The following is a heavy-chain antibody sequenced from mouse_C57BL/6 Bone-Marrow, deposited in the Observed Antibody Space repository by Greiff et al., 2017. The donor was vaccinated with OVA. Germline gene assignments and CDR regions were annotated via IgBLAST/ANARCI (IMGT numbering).Heavy chain of an antibody. CDR2: ISDGGSYT. V-gene: IGHV5-4*01. Sequence: EVHLVESGGGLVKPGGSLKLSCAASGFTFSSYAMSWVRQTPEKRLEWVATISDGGSYTYYPDNVKGRFTISRDNAKNNLYLQMSHLKSEDTAMYYCARDLTPYYAMDYWGQGTSVTVSS. CDR3: ARDLTPYYAMDY. CDR1: GFTFSSYA. J-gene: IGHJ4*01.